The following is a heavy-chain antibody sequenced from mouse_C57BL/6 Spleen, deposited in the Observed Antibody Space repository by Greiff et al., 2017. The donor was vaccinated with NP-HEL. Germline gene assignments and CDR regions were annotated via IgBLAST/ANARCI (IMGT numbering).Heavy chain of an antibody. D-gene: IGHD1-3*01. CDR2: IDPSDSYT. CDR1: GYTFTSYW. V-gene: IGHV1-50*01. CDR3: ARWGALEDYAMDY. Sequence: QVQLQQPGAELVKPGASVKLSCKASGYTFTSYWMQWVKQRPGQGLEWIGEIDPSDSYTNYNQKFKGKATLTVDTSSSTAYMQLSSLTSEDSAVYYCARWGALEDYAMDYWGQGTSVTVSS. J-gene: IGHJ4*01.